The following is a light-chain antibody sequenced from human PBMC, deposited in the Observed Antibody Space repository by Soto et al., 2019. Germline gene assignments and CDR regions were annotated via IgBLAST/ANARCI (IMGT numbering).Light chain of an antibody. Sequence: QSALTQPASVSGSPGQSITISGTGTSGDVGANNYVSWYQQHPGKAPKLMVYDVTNRPSGVSDRFSGSKSGNTASLTISGLQAEDEADYFCSSHSNITPYVFGTGTKVTVL. CDR1: SGDVGANNY. J-gene: IGLJ1*01. CDR2: DVT. CDR3: SSHSNITPYV. V-gene: IGLV2-14*01.